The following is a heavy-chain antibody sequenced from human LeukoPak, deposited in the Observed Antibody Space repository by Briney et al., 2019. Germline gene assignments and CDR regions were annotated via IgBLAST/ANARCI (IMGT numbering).Heavy chain of an antibody. CDR2: LWYDGSNK. CDR3: VSGRRSGWYGDY. CDR1: GFTFSSYG. Sequence: GGSLRLSCAASGFTFSSYGTHWVRQAPGKGLEGVAVLWYDGSNKYYADSVRRRLTISRDNYKNTLYLQMSSLRAEDTAVYYCVSGRRSGWYGDYWGQGTLVTVSS. J-gene: IGHJ4*02. V-gene: IGHV3-33*01. D-gene: IGHD6-19*01.